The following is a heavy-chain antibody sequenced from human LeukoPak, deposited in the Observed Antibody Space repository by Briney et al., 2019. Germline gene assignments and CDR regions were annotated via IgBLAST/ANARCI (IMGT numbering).Heavy chain of an antibody. CDR1: GGSISSGSYY. CDR3: ARDRGDYYDSSGYVDY. Sequence: SETLSLTCTVSGGSISSGSYYWSWIRQPAGKGLEWIGRIYTSGSTNYNPSLKSRVTISVGTSKNQFSLKLSSVTAADTAVYYCARDRGDYYDSSGYVDYWGQGTLVTVSS. D-gene: IGHD3-22*01. V-gene: IGHV4-61*02. CDR2: IYTSGST. J-gene: IGHJ4*02.